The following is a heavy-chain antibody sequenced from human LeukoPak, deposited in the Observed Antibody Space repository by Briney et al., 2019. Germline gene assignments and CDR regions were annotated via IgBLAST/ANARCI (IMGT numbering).Heavy chain of an antibody. Sequence: ASVKVSCKVSGYTFTDYYMHWVQQAPGKGLEWMGLVDPEDGETIYAEKFQGRVTITADTSTDTAYMERSSLRSEDTAVYYCATGPGSSSVDYWGQGTLVTVSS. D-gene: IGHD6-13*01. CDR3: ATGPGSSSVDY. CDR1: GYTFTDYY. J-gene: IGHJ4*02. CDR2: VDPEDGET. V-gene: IGHV1-69-2*01.